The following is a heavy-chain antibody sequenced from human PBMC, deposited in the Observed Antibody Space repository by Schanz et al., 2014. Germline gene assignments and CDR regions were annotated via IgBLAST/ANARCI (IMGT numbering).Heavy chain of an antibody. CDR1: GFTFSSYG. CDR2: IWYDGSNK. Sequence: QVQLVESGGGVVQPGRSLRLSCAASGFTFSSYGMHWVRQAPGKGLEWVAIIWYDGSNKYYAESVKGRFIISRDNSKNTLYLQVNSLRAEDTAVYYCAKHVRSLTGNDYWGQGTLVTVSS. V-gene: IGHV3-33*06. D-gene: IGHD3-9*01. J-gene: IGHJ4*02. CDR3: AKHVRSLTGNDY.